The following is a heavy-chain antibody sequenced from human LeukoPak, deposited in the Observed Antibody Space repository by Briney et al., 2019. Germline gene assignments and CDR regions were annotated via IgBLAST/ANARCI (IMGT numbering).Heavy chain of an antibody. CDR3: AELGITMIGGV. J-gene: IGHJ6*04. CDR2: ISSSRRSSTI. V-gene: IGHV3-48*04. D-gene: IGHD3-10*02. CDR1: VFPLGIYS. Sequence: GGSLRLACSASVFPLGIYSMNWGRQTPGRGLGWGSYISSSRRSSTIYYADSVKGRFTISRDNAKNSLYLQMNSLRAEDTAVYCCAELGITMIGGVWGKGTTVTISS.